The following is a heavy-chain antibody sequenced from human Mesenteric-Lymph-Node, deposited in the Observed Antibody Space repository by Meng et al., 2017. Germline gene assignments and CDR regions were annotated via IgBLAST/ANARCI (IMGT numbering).Heavy chain of an antibody. CDR1: GFTFSSSW. Sequence: GESLKISCAASGFTFSSSWMTWVRQAPGLGLEWVAHIKQDGSERYYVDSVKGRFTISRDNAKNSLYLQMNSLRAEDTAVYFCAKQRVAAAGTLEIWGQGTMVTVSS. D-gene: IGHD6-13*01. J-gene: IGHJ3*02. CDR2: IKQDGSER. CDR3: AKQRVAAAGTLEI. V-gene: IGHV3-7*03.